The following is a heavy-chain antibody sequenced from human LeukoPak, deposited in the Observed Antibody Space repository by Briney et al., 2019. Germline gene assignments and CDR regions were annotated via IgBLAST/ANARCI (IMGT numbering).Heavy chain of an antibody. J-gene: IGHJ4*02. D-gene: IGHD2-21*02. V-gene: IGHV1-46*01. CDR1: GYTFTSYF. CDR3: AREGPYCGGDCYSDY. CDR2: INPSGGST. Sequence: ASVKVSCKASGYTFTSYFMHWVRQAPGQGLEWMGIINPSGGSTSYAQKFQGRVTITADESTSTAYMELSSLRSEDTAVYYCAREGPYCGGDCYSDYWGQGTLVTVSS.